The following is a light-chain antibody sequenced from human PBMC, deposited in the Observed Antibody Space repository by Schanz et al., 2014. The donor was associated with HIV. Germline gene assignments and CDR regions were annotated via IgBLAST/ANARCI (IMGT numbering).Light chain of an antibody. CDR2: ATS. CDR3: QHYGDSRGT. J-gene: IGKJ4*01. Sequence: EIVLTQSPGRLSLSPGERATLSCRASQSVGGSQLAWFQLKRGQPPRLLIYATSFRAVGIPDRFSGSGSEKYFTLTISGLEPEDFAVYYCQHYGDSRGTFGGGTEVDI. V-gene: IGKV3-20*01. CDR1: QSVGGSQ.